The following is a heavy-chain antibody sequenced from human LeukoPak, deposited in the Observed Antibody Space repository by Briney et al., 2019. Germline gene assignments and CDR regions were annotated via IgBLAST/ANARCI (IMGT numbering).Heavy chain of an antibody. D-gene: IGHD6-13*01. CDR3: ARDWCSTSSCYDF. CDR1: GFTFTRCG. V-gene: IGHV3-33*01. CDR2: IWHDGSKE. Sequence: GGSLRHFCAAPGFTFTRCGFHRVRQAPGKGLEWVSVIWHDGSKEYYADSVKGRFTISRDNSKNMLYLQMNSLRVEDTAVYYCARDWCSTSSCYDFWGQGTQVTVSS. J-gene: IGHJ4*02.